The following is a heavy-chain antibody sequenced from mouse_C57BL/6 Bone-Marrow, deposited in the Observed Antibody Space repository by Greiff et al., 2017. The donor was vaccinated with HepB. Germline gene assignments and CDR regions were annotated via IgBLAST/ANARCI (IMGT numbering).Heavy chain of an antibody. CDR3: ARGGVWPFDY. V-gene: IGHV3-6*01. CDR1: GYSITSGYY. Sequence: DVKLQESGPGLVKPSQSLSLTCSVTGYSITSGYYWNWIRQFPGNKLEWMGYISYDGSNNYNPSLKNRISITRDTSKNQFFLKLNSVTTEDTATYYCARGGVWPFDYWGQGTTLTVSS. J-gene: IGHJ2*01. CDR2: ISYDGSN. D-gene: IGHD2-10*02.